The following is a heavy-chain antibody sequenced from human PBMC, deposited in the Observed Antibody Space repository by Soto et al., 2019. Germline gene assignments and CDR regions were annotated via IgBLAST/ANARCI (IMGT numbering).Heavy chain of an antibody. J-gene: IGHJ6*02. V-gene: IGHV3-30-3*01. Sequence: QVQLVESGGGVVQPGRSLRLSCAASGFTFWSYVMHWVRQAPGKGLEWVAVISSDGSSKYYADSVKGRFTISRDNSNNTLYVQMNSLRPEDTAVYYCARDLLAVSTAPRYYHSGMDVWGQGTTVTVSS. CDR2: ISSDGSSK. D-gene: IGHD3-3*02. CDR1: GFTFWSYV. CDR3: ARDLLAVSTAPRYYHSGMDV.